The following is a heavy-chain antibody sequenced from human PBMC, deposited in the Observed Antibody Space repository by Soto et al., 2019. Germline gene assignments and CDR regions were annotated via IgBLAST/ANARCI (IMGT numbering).Heavy chain of an antibody. J-gene: IGHJ6*02. CDR2: IYYSGST. CDR1: GVSISSYY. Sequence: SETLSLTCTVSGVSISSYYWSWIRQPPGKGLEWIGYIYYSGSTNYNPSLKSRVTISVDTSKNQFSLKLSSVTAADTAVYYCARESSRPANYYYYYGMDVWGQGTTVTVSS. CDR3: ARESSRPANYYYYYGMDV. V-gene: IGHV4-59*01.